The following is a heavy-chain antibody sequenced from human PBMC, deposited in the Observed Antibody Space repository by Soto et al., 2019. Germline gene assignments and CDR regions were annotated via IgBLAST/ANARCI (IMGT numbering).Heavy chain of an antibody. CDR2: ISGSGGST. CDR3: AKGPSYGSGSYYYYYYGMDV. D-gene: IGHD3-10*01. J-gene: IGHJ6*02. V-gene: IGHV3-23*01. Sequence: EVQVLESGGGLVQPGGSLRLSCAASGFTFSSYAMSWVRQAPGKGLEWVSAISGSGGSTYHADSERGRFTISRDDSKNTLYLQINSLRGEDTAVYYCAKGPSYGSGSYYYYYYGMDVWGQGTTVTVSS. CDR1: GFTFSSYA.